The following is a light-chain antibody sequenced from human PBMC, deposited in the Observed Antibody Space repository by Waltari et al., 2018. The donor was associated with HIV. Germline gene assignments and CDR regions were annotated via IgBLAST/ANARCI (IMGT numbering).Light chain of an antibody. V-gene: IGKV1-39*01. J-gene: IGKJ5*01. CDR1: QTINNY. Sequence: DIQMTQSPSSLSASVGYRVTITCRASQTINNYLNWYKQTPGKAPKLLIFAASNLQSGVPSRFSGLGYGTDFTLTVSSLEPEDFATYYCQQTYRTPQTFGQGTRVEI. CDR3: QQTYRTPQT. CDR2: AAS.